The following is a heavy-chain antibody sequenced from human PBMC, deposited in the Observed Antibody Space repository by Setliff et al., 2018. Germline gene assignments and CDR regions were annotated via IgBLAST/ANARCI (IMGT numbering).Heavy chain of an antibody. Sequence: AGSLRLSCAASGFTFSSYSMNWVRQAPGKGLEWVSYISSSSSTIYYADSVKGRFTISRDNAKNTLYLQMNSLTAEDTAVYYCARGSTVVTPRHTFDIWGQGTMVTVSS. J-gene: IGHJ3*02. CDR2: ISSSSSTI. V-gene: IGHV3-48*04. CDR1: GFTFSSYS. D-gene: IGHD4-17*01. CDR3: ARGSTVVTPRHTFDI.